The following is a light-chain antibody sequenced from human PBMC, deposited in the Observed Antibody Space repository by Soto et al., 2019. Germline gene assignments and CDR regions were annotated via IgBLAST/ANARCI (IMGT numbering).Light chain of an antibody. Sequence: DIQLTQSPSSLSASVGDRVTITCRASQSIRSYLNWYQQKPGKAPKLLIYAASSFQTGVSSRFSGSGSGTDFTLTISNLQPEDFATYYCHQTSSTPTFGGGTTVDIK. CDR1: QSIRSY. V-gene: IGKV1-39*01. J-gene: IGKJ4*01. CDR2: AAS. CDR3: HQTSSTPT.